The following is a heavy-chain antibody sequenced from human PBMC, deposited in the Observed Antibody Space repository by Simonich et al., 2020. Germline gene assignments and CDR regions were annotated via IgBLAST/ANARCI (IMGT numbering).Heavy chain of an antibody. Sequence: QVQLVQYGAEVKKPGASVKVSCKASGYTFTGYYMHWVRQAPGQGLEWMGWINPNSGGTNEAQKFQGRVPMTRDTSISTAYMELSRLRSDDTAVYYCARNGLVGILKAFDIWGQGTMVTVSS. D-gene: IGHD2-21*01. CDR3: ARNGLVGILKAFDI. CDR2: INPNSGGT. CDR1: GYTFTGYY. V-gene: IGHV1-2*02. J-gene: IGHJ3*02.